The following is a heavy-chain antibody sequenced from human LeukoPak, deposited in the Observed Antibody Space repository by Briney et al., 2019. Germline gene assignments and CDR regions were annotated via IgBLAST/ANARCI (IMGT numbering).Heavy chain of an antibody. CDR1: GFTFSSHW. V-gene: IGHV3-74*01. Sequence: GGSLRLSCAASGFTFSSHWMHWVRQAPGKGLVCVARIKSDGTYSDYGGAVRGRFTISRDNAKDTLYLQMNSLRTEDTAIYYCVRDDDYYSVDYWGQGTLVTVSS. CDR2: IKSDGTYS. D-gene: IGHD4/OR15-4a*01. CDR3: VRDDDYYSVDY. J-gene: IGHJ4*02.